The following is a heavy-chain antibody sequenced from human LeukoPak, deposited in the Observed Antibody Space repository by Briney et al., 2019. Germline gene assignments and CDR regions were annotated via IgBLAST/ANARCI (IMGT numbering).Heavy chain of an antibody. J-gene: IGHJ4*02. CDR1: GFTFSSYW. CDR2: IKQDGSEK. V-gene: IGHV3-7*04. CDR3: ARGTIAAAGYYYFDY. Sequence: GSLGLSCAASGFTFSSYWMSWVRQAPGKGPEWVANIKQDGSEKYYVDSVKGRFTISRDNAKNSLYLQMNSLRAEDTAVYYCARGTIAAAGYYYFDYWGQGTQVTVSS. D-gene: IGHD6-13*01.